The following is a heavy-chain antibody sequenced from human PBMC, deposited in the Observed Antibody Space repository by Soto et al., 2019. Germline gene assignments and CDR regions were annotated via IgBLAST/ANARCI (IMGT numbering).Heavy chain of an antibody. Sequence: EVHLLGSGGDLVKPGGSLRLSCEVSGFTFNNFAMSWVRQSPGKGLEWVSTISSDGDLRHYPESVKGRFTISRDNPKSSLFLQMSSLRAEDTALYFCAKLRQRFLDILTGATNFDSWGQGTLVSVSS. V-gene: IGHV3-23*01. D-gene: IGHD3-9*01. J-gene: IGHJ4*02. CDR1: GFTFNNFA. CDR2: ISSDGDLR. CDR3: AKLRQRFLDILTGATNFDS.